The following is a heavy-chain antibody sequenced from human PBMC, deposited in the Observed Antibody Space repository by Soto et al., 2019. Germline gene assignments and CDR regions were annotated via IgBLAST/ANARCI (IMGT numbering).Heavy chain of an antibody. CDR1: GYTFTSYG. J-gene: IGHJ6*02. D-gene: IGHD6-13*01. V-gene: IGHV1-18*01. CDR3: ARGGGIRIAAAGTGYYYYYGMDV. CDR2: ISAYNGNT. Sequence: ASVKVSCKASGYTFTSYGISWVRQAPGQGLEWMGWISAYNGNTNYAQKLQGRVTMTTDTSTSTAYMELRSLRSDDTAVYYCARGGGIRIAAAGTGYYYYYGMDVWGQGTTVTVSS.